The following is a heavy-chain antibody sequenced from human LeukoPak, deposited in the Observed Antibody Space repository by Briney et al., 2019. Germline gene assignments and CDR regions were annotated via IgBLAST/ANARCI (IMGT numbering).Heavy chain of an antibody. CDR2: IYYSGST. J-gene: IGHJ3*02. CDR1: GGSISSGDYY. Sequence: SETLSLTCTVSGGSISSGDYYWSWIRQPPGKGLEWIGYIYYSGSTYYNPSLKSRVTISVDTSKNQCSLKLSSVTTADTAVYYCTRSTNLEAFDIWGQGTMVTVSS. V-gene: IGHV4-30-4*02. D-gene: IGHD2-8*01. CDR3: TRSTNLEAFDI.